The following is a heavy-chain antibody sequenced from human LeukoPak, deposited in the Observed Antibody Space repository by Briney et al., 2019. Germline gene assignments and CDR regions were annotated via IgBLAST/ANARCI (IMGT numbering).Heavy chain of an antibody. CDR2: ITSSGATT. D-gene: IGHD5-24*01. CDR3: AKEFIAGDGHVDCDS. J-gene: IGHJ4*02. V-gene: IGHV3-23*01. CDR1: GFTISTYA. Sequence: GGPLRLSCAASGFTISTYAMTWVRQAPGKGLEWVSSITSSGATTYYADSVKGRFTISRDISKNTLYLQMNSLTAEDSAVYYCAKEFIAGDGHVDCDSWGQGTLVTVSS.